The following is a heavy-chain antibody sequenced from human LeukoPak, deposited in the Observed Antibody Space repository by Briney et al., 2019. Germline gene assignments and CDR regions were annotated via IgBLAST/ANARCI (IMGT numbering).Heavy chain of an antibody. D-gene: IGHD5-18*01. Sequence: ASVRVSCKASGYTFTGYYMHWVRQAPGQGLEWVGWINPNSGGTNYAQKFQGRVTMTRDTSISTAYMELSRLRSDDTAVYYCARARTAMVTDWFDPWGQGTLVTVSS. CDR1: GYTFTGYY. J-gene: IGHJ5*02. CDR2: INPNSGGT. CDR3: ARARTAMVTDWFDP. V-gene: IGHV1-2*02.